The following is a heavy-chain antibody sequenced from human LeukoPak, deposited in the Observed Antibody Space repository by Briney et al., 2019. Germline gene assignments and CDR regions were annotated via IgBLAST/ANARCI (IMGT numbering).Heavy chain of an antibody. J-gene: IGHJ4*02. CDR2: IYYSGST. V-gene: IGHV4-30-4*01. CDR1: GGSISSGDYY. D-gene: IGHD3-22*01. Sequence: NPSQTLSLTCTVSGGSISSGDYYWSWIRQPPGKGLEWIGYIYYSGSTYYNPSLKSRVTISVDTSKNQFSLKLSSVTAADTAVYYCARGRGYYDSSTLDYWGQGTLVTVSS. CDR3: ARGRGYYDSSTLDY.